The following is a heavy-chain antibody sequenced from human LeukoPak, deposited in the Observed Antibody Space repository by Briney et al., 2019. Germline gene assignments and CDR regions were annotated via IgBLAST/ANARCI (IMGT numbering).Heavy chain of an antibody. CDR1: GFIFSNYW. J-gene: IGHJ4*02. Sequence: PGGSLRLSCAASGFIFSNYWMTWVRQAQGKGLEWVANIGPDGGEKFCLDSVKGRFTFSRDNARNSLFLQMDSLRAEDTAVYYCARGVIPGTIQWSLDYWGRGTLVTVAS. CDR2: IGPDGGEK. CDR3: ARGVIPGTIQWSLDY. D-gene: IGHD2-2*02. V-gene: IGHV3-7*04.